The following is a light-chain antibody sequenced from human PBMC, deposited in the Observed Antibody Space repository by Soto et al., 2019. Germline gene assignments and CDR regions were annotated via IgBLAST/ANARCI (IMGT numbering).Light chain of an antibody. Sequence: EIVLTQSPATLSLSPGERVTLSCRASQNVSTYLAWYQQKPGPAPRLLIYDGSNRATGIPARFSGSGSGTVFPLTLSILEPEDFAVYYCQQRTNWLTFGPGTKVDIK. V-gene: IGKV3-11*01. CDR2: DGS. CDR1: QNVSTY. CDR3: QQRTNWLT. J-gene: IGKJ3*01.